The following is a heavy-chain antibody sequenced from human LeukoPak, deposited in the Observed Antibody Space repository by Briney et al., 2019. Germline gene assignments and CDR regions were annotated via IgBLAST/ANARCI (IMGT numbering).Heavy chain of an antibody. Sequence: GRSLRLSCAASGFTFSSYAMHWVRQAPGKGLEWVAVISYDGSNKYYADSVKGRFTISRDNSKNTLYLQMNSLGAEDTAVYYCARGSDFDYWGQGTLVTVSS. V-gene: IGHV3-30-3*01. CDR2: ISYDGSNK. D-gene: IGHD3-3*01. CDR3: ARGSDFDY. CDR1: GFTFSSYA. J-gene: IGHJ4*02.